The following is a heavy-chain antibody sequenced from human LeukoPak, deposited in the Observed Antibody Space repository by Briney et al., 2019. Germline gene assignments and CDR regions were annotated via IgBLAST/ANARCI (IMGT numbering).Heavy chain of an antibody. CDR1: GGTFSSYA. CDR2: IIPIFGTA. J-gene: IGHJ2*01. V-gene: IGHV1-69*05. CDR3: ARSSMDIVVVPAASEPSPFDL. D-gene: IGHD2-2*03. Sequence: GSSVKVSCKASGGTFSSYAISWVRQAPGQGLEWMGGIIPIFGTANYAQKFQGRVTITTDGSTSTAYMELSSLRSEDTAVYYCARSSMDIVVVPAASEPSPFDLWGRGTLVTVSS.